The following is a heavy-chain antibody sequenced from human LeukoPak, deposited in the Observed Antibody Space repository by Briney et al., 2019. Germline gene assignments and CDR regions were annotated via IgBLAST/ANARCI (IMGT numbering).Heavy chain of an antibody. D-gene: IGHD1-1*01. Sequence: ASVKVSCKASGYTFTSYGISWVRQAPGQGLEWMGWISAYNGNTNYAQKLQGRVTITTDTSTSTDYMELRSLRSDDTAVYYCARKTVQNWFDPWGQGTLVTVSS. J-gene: IGHJ5*02. CDR1: GYTFTSYG. CDR2: ISAYNGNT. CDR3: ARKTVQNWFDP. V-gene: IGHV1-18*01.